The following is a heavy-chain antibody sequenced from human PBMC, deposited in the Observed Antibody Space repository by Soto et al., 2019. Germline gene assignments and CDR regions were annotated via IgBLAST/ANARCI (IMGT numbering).Heavy chain of an antibody. J-gene: IGHJ4*02. CDR3: ARAPGERQLWYYDD. CDR2: SNPNSGGT. D-gene: IGHD5-18*01. V-gene: IGHV1-2*04. CDR1: GDTFNGDD. Sequence: SVKFSCQASGDTFNGDDMNWVRQAPGQGLWWMGWSNPNSGGTNYAQKFQGWVTMTRDTSISTAYMERSRLRSDDTAVYYCARAPGERQLWYYDDWGQGTLVTVSS.